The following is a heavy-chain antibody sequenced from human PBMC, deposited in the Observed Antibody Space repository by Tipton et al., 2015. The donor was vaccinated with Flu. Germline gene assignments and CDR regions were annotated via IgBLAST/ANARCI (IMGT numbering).Heavy chain of an antibody. D-gene: IGHD4-11*01. CDR2: IYYSGST. J-gene: IGHJ5*02. CDR1: GGSISSGGAY. CDR3: ARRDYSNYVSDPKSCFDP. V-gene: IGHV4-31*03. Sequence: LRLSCTVSGGSISSGGAYWSWIRQHPGKGLEWIGCIYYSGSTYYNPSLESRVTISIDTSKNQFSLKVFSVTAADTAVYYCARRDYSNYVSDPKSCFDPWGQGILVTVSS.